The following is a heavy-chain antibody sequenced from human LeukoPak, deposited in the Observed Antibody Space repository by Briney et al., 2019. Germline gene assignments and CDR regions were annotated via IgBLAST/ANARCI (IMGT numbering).Heavy chain of an antibody. CDR1: HGSLSGFY. J-gene: IGHJ3*01. CDR3: AKVHVTGDAFDV. Sequence: SETLSLTCDVFHGSLSGFYWSWIRQPPGKGLEWIGEISHTGRANYNPSLGSRLIISLDTLKKQFYLRVTSVTAADTAVYYCAKVHVTGDAFDVWGQGTMVTVSS. D-gene: IGHD2-21*02. V-gene: IGHV4-34*01. CDR2: ISHTGRA.